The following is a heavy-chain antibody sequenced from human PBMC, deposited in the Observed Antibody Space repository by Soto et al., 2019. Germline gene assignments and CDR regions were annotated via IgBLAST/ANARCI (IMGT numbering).Heavy chain of an antibody. Sequence: EVQLLESGGGFVQPGGSLRLSCAASGFTFGSYAMTWVRQAPGKGLEWVSAISGSGGTTYYADSVQGRFTISRDNSKNTLYLQMNSLRAEDTAVYYCAKVGDYIWGSYRYYFDYWGQGTLVTVSS. CDR3: AKVGDYIWGSYRYYFDY. CDR1: GFTFGSYA. D-gene: IGHD3-16*02. CDR2: ISGSGGTT. J-gene: IGHJ4*02. V-gene: IGHV3-23*01.